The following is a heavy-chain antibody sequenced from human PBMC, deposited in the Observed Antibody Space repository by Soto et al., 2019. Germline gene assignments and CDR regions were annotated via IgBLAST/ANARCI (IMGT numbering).Heavy chain of an antibody. Sequence: PSETLSLTCTVSGGSISSYYWSWIRQPPGKGLEWIGYIYYSGSTNYNPSLKSRVTISVDTSKNQFSLKLSSVTAADTAVYYCARHSSGYFNWFDPWGQGTLVTVSS. CDR2: IYYSGST. D-gene: IGHD3-22*01. CDR1: GGSISSYY. CDR3: ARHSSGYFNWFDP. J-gene: IGHJ5*02. V-gene: IGHV4-59*01.